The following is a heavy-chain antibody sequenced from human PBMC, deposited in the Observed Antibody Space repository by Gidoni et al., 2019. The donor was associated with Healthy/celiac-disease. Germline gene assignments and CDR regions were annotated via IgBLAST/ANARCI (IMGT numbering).Heavy chain of an antibody. D-gene: IGHD1-26*01. Sequence: EVQLVESGGGVVQPGGSLRLSCAASGFTFADYAMHWVRQAPGKGLEWVSLISGDGGSTYYADSVKGRFTISRDNSKNSLYLQMNSLRTEDTALYYCAKGGGIVGATKYYFDYWGQGTLVTVSS. J-gene: IGHJ4*02. CDR2: ISGDGGST. CDR3: AKGGGIVGATKYYFDY. V-gene: IGHV3-43*02. CDR1: GFTFADYA.